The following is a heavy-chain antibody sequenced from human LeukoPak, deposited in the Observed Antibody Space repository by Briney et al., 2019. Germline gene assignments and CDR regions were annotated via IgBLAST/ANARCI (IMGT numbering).Heavy chain of an antibody. J-gene: IGHJ2*01. D-gene: IGHD6-19*01. Sequence: GGPLRLSCAAPGFTFDDYAMHWVRQAPGKGLEWVSGISWNSGSIGYADSVKGRFTISRDNAKNSLYLQMNSLRAEDTALYYCAKGLGYSSGWHWYFDLWGRGTLVTVSS. CDR3: AKGLGYSSGWHWYFDL. V-gene: IGHV3-9*01. CDR2: ISWNSGSI. CDR1: GFTFDDYA.